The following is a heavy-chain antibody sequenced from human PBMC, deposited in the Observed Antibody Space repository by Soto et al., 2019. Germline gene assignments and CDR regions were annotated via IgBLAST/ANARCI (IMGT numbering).Heavy chain of an antibody. CDR2: IYYIGST. V-gene: IGHV4-31*03. CDR3: ARFYMVRGVMGAFDI. Sequence: SETLSLTCTVSGGSISSGGYYWSWIRQHPGKDLEWIGYIYYIGSTYYNPSLKSRVSISVDTSKNQFSLKLSSVSSADTAVYYCARFYMVRGVMGAFDIWGQGTMVT. J-gene: IGHJ3*02. CDR1: GGSISSGGYY. D-gene: IGHD3-10*01.